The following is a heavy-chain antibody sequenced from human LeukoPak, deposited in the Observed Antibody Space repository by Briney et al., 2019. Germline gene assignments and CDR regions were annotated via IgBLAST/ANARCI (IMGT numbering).Heavy chain of an antibody. CDR1: GGSVSSGSYY. D-gene: IGHD3-22*01. V-gene: IGHV4-39*07. CDR2: INHSGST. J-gene: IGHJ4*02. Sequence: PSETLSLTCTVSGGSVSSGSYYWSWIRQPPGKGLEWIGEINHSGSTNYNPSLKSRVTISVDTSKNQFSLKLSSVTAADTAVYYCASSGYYYRKFDYWGQGTLVTVSS. CDR3: ASSGYYYRKFDY.